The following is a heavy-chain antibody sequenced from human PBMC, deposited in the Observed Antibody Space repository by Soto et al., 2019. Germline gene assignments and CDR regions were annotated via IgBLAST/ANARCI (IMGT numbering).Heavy chain of an antibody. D-gene: IGHD6-13*01. CDR2: TYYSAGT. Sequence: TLSLTCNVSDGYVSSSSYYWGWIRQATGKGLEWIVSTYYSAGTYYNPSLNSRITTSMDASKNQFSLTVSSVTAADTAINYCARNASRGYSSSWYFEDWGQGTPVTVSS. CDR3: ARNASRGYSSSWYFED. V-gene: IGHV4-39*01. J-gene: IGHJ4*02. CDR1: DGYVSSSSYY.